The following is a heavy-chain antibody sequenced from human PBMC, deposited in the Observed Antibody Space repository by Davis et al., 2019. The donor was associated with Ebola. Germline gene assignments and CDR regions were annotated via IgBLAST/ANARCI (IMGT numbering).Heavy chain of an antibody. CDR3: ARGRYALDD. CDR1: GYPFTDYD. V-gene: IGHV1-8*01. Sequence: ASVKVSCKASGYPFTDYDVFWVRQAPGQGLEWMGRMSANSGYTVYTQKFQGRVSMTRDTSISTAYMELSSLRSEDTAVYYCARGRYALDDWGNVALFT. D-gene: IGHD2-8*01. CDR2: MSANSGYT. J-gene: IGHJ4*01.